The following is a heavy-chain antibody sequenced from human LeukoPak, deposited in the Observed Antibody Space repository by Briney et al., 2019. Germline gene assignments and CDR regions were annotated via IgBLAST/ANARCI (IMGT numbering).Heavy chain of an antibody. J-gene: IGHJ3*02. Sequence: PSETLSLTCTVSGGSISSYYWSWIRQPPGKGLEWIGYIYYSGSTNYNPSLKSRVTISVDTSKNQFSLKLSSVTAADTAVYYCARDAANYDFWSGQTNTDAFDIWGQGTMVTVSS. V-gene: IGHV4-59*01. CDR3: ARDAANYDFWSGQTNTDAFDI. CDR2: IYYSGST. CDR1: GGSISSYY. D-gene: IGHD3-3*01.